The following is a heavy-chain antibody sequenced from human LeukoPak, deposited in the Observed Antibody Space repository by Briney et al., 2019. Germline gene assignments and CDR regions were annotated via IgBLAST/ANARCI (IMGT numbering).Heavy chain of an antibody. Sequence: GGSLRLSCAASGFTFSSYAMSWVRQAPGKGLEWVSAISSSGGNTYYADSVKGRFTISRDNSKNTLYLQMNSLRGEDTAVYYCAKVGYCSGGSCYSADYFDYWGQGTLVTVSS. J-gene: IGHJ4*02. D-gene: IGHD2-15*01. CDR2: ISSSGGNT. V-gene: IGHV3-23*01. CDR3: AKVGYCSGGSCYSADYFDY. CDR1: GFTFSSYA.